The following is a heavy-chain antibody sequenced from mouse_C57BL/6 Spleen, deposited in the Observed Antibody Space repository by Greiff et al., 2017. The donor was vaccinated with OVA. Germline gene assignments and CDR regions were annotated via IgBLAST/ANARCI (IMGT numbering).Heavy chain of an antibody. D-gene: IGHD1-1*01. Sequence: QVQLQQSGAELVRPGASVKLSCKASGYPFTDYYINWVKQRPGQGLEWIARIYPGSGNTYYNEKFKGKATLTAEKSSSTAYMQLSSLTSEDSAVDFCARGGVGGAMDYWGQGTSVTVSS. J-gene: IGHJ4*01. CDR2: IYPGSGNT. CDR3: ARGGVGGAMDY. V-gene: IGHV1-76*01. CDR1: GYPFTDYY.